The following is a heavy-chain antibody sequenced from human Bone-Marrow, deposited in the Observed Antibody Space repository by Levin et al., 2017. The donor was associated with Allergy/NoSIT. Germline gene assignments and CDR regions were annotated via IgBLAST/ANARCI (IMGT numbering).Heavy chain of an antibody. D-gene: IGHD2-2*01. CDR2: INPKGGYT. J-gene: IGHJ4*02. CDR1: GYTFSGDY. Sequence: ASVKVSCKASGYTFSGDYIHWVRQAPGQGLEWMGWINPKGGYTNYAQKFQGRVTLTTDTSTSTAYMELSGLISDDTAVYYCTRDESGPVANDCWGQGTLVTVSS. CDR3: TRDESGPVANDC. V-gene: IGHV1-2*02.